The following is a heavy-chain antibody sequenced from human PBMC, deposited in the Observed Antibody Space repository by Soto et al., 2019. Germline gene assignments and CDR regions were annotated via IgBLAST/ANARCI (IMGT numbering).Heavy chain of an antibody. V-gene: IGHV1-69*13. CDR1: GGTFSSYA. J-gene: IGHJ6*02. D-gene: IGHD2-2*01. CDR2: IIPIFGTA. CDR3: ARAGVVPAATDNYYYYGMDV. Sequence: GASVKVSCKASGGTFSSYAISWVRQAPGQGLEWMGGIIPIFGTANYAQKFQGRVTITADESTSTAYMELSSLRSEDTAVYYCARAGVVPAATDNYYYYGMDVWGQGTTVTVSS.